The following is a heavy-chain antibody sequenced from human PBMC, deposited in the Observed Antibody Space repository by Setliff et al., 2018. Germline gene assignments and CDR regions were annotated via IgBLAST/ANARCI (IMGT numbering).Heavy chain of an antibody. CDR2: INWSGGST. D-gene: IGHD6-13*01. Sequence: PGGSLRLSCAASGITFDDYGMSWVRQPPGKGLEWVSGINWSGGSTNYADSVKGRFTISRDNAKNSLYLQMNSLSAEDTALYYCARGGFMAAAGIPPDYWGQGTLVT. J-gene: IGHJ4*02. V-gene: IGHV3-20*04. CDR3: ARGGFMAAAGIPPDY. CDR1: GITFDDYG.